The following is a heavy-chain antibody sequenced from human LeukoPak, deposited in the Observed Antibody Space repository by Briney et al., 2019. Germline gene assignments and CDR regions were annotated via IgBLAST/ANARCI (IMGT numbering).Heavy chain of an antibody. CDR2: ISYDESNK. CDR3: AKEAVNYYDSSGYFDDAFDI. CDR1: GFTFSSYG. Sequence: PGGSLRLSCAASGFTFSSYGMHWVRQAPGKGLEWVAVISYDESNKYYADSVKGRFTISRDNSKNTLYLQMSSLRAEDTAVYYCAKEAVNYYDSSGYFDDAFDIWGQGTMVTVSS. D-gene: IGHD3-22*01. V-gene: IGHV3-30*18. J-gene: IGHJ3*02.